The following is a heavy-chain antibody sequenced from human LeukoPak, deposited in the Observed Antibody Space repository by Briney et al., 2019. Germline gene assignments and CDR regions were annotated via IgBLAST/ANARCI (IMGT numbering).Heavy chain of an antibody. CDR3: ARGSNWFDP. CDR1: GGSISSYY. CDR2: IYYSGST. V-gene: IGHV4-59*01. J-gene: IGHJ5*02. Sequence: SSETLSLTCTVSGGSISSYYWSWIRQPPGKGLEWIGYIYYSGSTNYNPSLKSRVTISVDTSKNQFSLKLSSVTAADTAVYYCARGSNWFDPWGQGTLVTVSS.